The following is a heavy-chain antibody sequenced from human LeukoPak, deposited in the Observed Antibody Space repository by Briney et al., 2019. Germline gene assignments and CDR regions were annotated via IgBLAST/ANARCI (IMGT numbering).Heavy chain of an antibody. D-gene: IGHD2-8*01. Sequence: SETLSLTCAVSGGSISSGGYSWSWIRQPPGKGLEWIGYIYYSGSTYYNPSLKSRVTISVDTSKNQFSLKLSSVTAADTAVYYCARRITLGDIVLIREGYMDVWGKGTTVTVSS. CDR1: GGSISSGGYS. CDR3: ARRITLGDIVLIREGYMDV. CDR2: IYYSGST. V-gene: IGHV4-30-4*07. J-gene: IGHJ6*03.